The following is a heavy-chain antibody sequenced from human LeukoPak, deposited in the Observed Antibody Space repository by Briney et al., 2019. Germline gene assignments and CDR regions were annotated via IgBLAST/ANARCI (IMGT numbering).Heavy chain of an antibody. Sequence: ASEKVSCKGSRYIFTGYYIHWVRHAPGQGLEWMGWINPNSGGTNYAQKFQGRVTMTRDTSISTVYMELSRLRSDDTAVYYCASSSVGALGYWGQGTLVTVSS. J-gene: IGHJ4*02. CDR2: INPNSGGT. CDR3: ASSSVGALGY. D-gene: IGHD1-26*01. CDR1: RYIFTGYY. V-gene: IGHV1-2*02.